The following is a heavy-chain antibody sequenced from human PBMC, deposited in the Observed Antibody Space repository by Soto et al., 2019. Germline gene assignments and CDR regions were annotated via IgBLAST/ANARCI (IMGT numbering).Heavy chain of an antibody. D-gene: IGHD3-3*01. V-gene: IGHV3-33*01. Sequence: QVQLVESGGGVVQPGRSLRLSCAASGFTFSSYGMHWVRQAPGKGLEWVAVIWYDGSNKYYADSVKGRFTISRDNSMNTVYLQMNSVRAEDTAVYYCARDPDYDFWSGYYMSYYYGMDVWGQGSTVTVSS. CDR2: IWYDGSNK. CDR1: GFTFSSYG. CDR3: ARDPDYDFWSGYYMSYYYGMDV. J-gene: IGHJ6*02.